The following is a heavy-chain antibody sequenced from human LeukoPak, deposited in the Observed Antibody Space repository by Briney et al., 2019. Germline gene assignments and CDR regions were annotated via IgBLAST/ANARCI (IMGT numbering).Heavy chain of an antibody. J-gene: IGHJ5*02. CDR3: ARERPPVANGLYNWFDP. CDR2: IIPIFGTA. Sequence: GSSVKVSCKASGGTFSSYAISWVRQAPGQGLEWMGGIIPIFGTANYAQKFQGRVTITTDESTSTAYMELSSLRSEDTAVYCCARERPPVANGLYNWFDPWGQGTLVTVSS. D-gene: IGHD6-19*01. CDR1: GGTFSSYA. V-gene: IGHV1-69*05.